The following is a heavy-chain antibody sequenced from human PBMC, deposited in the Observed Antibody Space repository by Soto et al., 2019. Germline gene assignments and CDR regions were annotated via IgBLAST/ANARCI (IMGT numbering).Heavy chain of an antibody. CDR3: AREDRDRETGLVPAAIDGMDV. V-gene: IGHV1-69*08. Sequence: QVQLVQSGAEVKKPGSSVKVSCKASGGTFSRYSITWVRQAPGHGLEWIGRIIPIFGIASYAQKFQGRVTITADDSTSTAYMELSSLRSDVTAVYYCAREDRDRETGLVPAAIDGMDVWGQGTTVTVSS. J-gene: IGHJ6*02. CDR2: IIPIFGIA. D-gene: IGHD2-2*01. CDR1: GGTFSRYS.